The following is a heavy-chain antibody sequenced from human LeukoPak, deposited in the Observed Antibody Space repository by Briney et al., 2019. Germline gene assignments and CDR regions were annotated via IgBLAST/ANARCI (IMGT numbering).Heavy chain of an antibody. V-gene: IGHV4-38-2*01. CDR3: ARLLPDSSSCFDY. CDR1: GYSISSGYY. Sequence: PPETLSLTCAVSGYSISSGYYWGWIRQPPGKGLEWIGSIYHSGSTYYNPSHKSRVTISVDTSKNQFSLKLSSVTAADTAVYYCARLLPDSSSCFDYWGQGTLVTVSS. J-gene: IGHJ4*02. CDR2: IYHSGST. D-gene: IGHD6-6*01.